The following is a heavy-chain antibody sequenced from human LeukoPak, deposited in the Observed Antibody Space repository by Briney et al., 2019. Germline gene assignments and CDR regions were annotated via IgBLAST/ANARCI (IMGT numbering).Heavy chain of an antibody. D-gene: IGHD5-18*01. CDR3: ARDSVDTAMGRLRTGHFDY. J-gene: IGHJ4*02. V-gene: IGHV3-53*01. CDR2: IYSGGST. Sequence: PGGSLRLSCAASGFTVSSNYMSWVRQAPGKGLEWVSVIYSGGSTYYADSVKGRFTISRDNSKNTLYLQMNSLRAEDTAVYYCARDSVDTAMGRLRTGHFDYWGQGTLVTVSS. CDR1: GFTVSSNY.